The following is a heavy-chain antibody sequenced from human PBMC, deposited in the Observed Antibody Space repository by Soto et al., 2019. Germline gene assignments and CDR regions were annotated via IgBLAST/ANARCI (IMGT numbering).Heavy chain of an antibody. D-gene: IGHD3-22*01. Sequence: HPGGSLRLSCAASGFTFDDYAMHWVRQAPGKGLEWVSLISWDGGSTYYADSVKGRFTISRDNSKNSLYPQMNSLRAEDTALYYCAKAASSGYYYYSLNWYFDLWARGTLVTVSS. J-gene: IGHJ2*01. CDR1: GFTFDDYA. CDR3: AKAASSGYYYYSLNWYFDL. V-gene: IGHV3-43D*04. CDR2: ISWDGGST.